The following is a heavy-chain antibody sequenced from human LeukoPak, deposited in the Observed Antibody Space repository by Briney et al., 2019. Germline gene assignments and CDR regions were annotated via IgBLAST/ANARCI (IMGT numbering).Heavy chain of an antibody. CDR2: IYPGDSDT. CDR3: ARFVGACSGGSCYSDY. D-gene: IGHD2-15*01. Sequence: GESLKISCKGSRYSFTSYWIGWVRQMPGKGLEWMGIIYPGDSDTRYSPSFQGQVTISADKSISIAYLQWNSLKASDTAMYYCARFVGACSGGSCYSDYWGQGTLVTVSS. CDR1: RYSFTSYW. V-gene: IGHV5-51*01. J-gene: IGHJ4*02.